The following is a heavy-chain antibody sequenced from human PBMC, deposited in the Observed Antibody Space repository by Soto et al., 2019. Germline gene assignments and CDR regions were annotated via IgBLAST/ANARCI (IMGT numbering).Heavy chain of an antibody. V-gene: IGHV3-33*01. CDR3: ARDPISGQLPPYGMDV. CDR2: IWYDGSNK. CDR1: GFTFSSYG. Sequence: PGGSLRLSCAASGFTFSSYGMHWVRQAPGKGLEWVAVIWYDGSNKYYADSVKGRFTISRDNSKSTLYLQMNSLRAEDTAVYYCARDPISGQLPPYGMDVWGQGTTVTVSS. J-gene: IGHJ6*02. D-gene: IGHD2-2*01.